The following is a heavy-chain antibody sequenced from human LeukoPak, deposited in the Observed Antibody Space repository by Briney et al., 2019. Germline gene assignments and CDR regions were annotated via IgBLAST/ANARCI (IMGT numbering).Heavy chain of an antibody. V-gene: IGHV3-23*01. J-gene: IGHJ4*02. CDR2: ISASADKT. D-gene: IGHD3-22*01. CDR1: GFTFSDFT. Sequence: PGGSLRLSCAASGFTFSDFTMSWVRQAPGKGLEWVSAISASADKTYYADSAKGRFTISRDNSKGTLYLQMNSLRAEDTALYYCARDFDDSSGYYYDYWGQGTLVTVSS. CDR3: ARDFDDSSGYYYDY.